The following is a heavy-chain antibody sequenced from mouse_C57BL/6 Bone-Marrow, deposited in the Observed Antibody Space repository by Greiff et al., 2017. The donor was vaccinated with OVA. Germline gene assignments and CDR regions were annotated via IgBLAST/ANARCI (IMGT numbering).Heavy chain of an antibody. CDR3: ARDRAYGSSTGFAY. CDR2: IYPRSGNT. CDR1: GYTFTSYG. D-gene: IGHD1-1*01. J-gene: IGHJ3*01. Sequence: QVHVKQSGAELARPGASVKLSCKASGYTFTSYGISWVKQRTGQGLEWIGEIYPRSGNTYYNEKFKGKATLTADKSSSTAYMELRSLTSEDSAVYFCARDRAYGSSTGFAYWGQGTLVTVSA. V-gene: IGHV1-81*01.